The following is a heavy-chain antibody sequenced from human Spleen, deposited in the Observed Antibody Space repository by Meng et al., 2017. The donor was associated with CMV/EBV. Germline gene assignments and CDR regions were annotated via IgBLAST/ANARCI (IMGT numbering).Heavy chain of an antibody. CDR2: ISAYNGYT. J-gene: IGHJ1*01. CDR3: ARVISSGWHFQH. V-gene: IGHV1-18*01. Sequence: CKASGYTFSDYGITWVRQAPGQGFEWMGWISAYNGYTDYARNLQDRLTMTTDTSTTTAYMELRGLRSDDTAVYYCARVISSGWHFQHWGQGTLVTVSS. CDR1: GYTFSDYG. D-gene: IGHD6-19*01.